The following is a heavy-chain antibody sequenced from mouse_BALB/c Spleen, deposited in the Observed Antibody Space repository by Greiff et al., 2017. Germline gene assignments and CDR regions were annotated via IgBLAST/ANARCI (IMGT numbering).Heavy chain of an antibody. V-gene: IGHV5-17*02. J-gene: IGHJ3*01. CDR2: ISSGSSTI. CDR3: ARGGSSYGRFAY. D-gene: IGHD1-1*01. CDR1: GFTFSSFG. Sequence: EVQVVESGGGLVQPGGSRKLSCAASGFTFSSFGMHWVRQAPEKGLEWVAYISSGSSTIYYADTVKGRFTISRDNPKNTLFLQMTSLRSEDTAMYYCARGGSSYGRFAYWGQGTLVTVSA.